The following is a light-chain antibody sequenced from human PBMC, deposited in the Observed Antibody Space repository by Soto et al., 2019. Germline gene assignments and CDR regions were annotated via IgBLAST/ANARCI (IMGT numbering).Light chain of an antibody. J-gene: IGLJ1*01. CDR3: CSYAGHSTFV. V-gene: IGLV2-23*03. CDR1: STNVGGYNL. Sequence: LTQPASVSGSPGQSITISCSGTSTNVGGYNLVSWYQHHPGKVPNVVLYEGNKRPLGISDRFSAYKSCNTAAPTISGLQNEDEADYYCCSYAGHSTFVFGSGTKVTVL. CDR2: EGN.